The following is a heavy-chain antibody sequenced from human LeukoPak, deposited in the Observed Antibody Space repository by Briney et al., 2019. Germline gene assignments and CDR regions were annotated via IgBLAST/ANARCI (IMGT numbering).Heavy chain of an antibody. CDR3: ARERVITMVRGVIPYYYYYYMDV. D-gene: IGHD3-10*01. Sequence: GGSLRLSCAASGFTFSGSAMHWVRQASGKGLEWVGRIRSKANSYATAYAASVKGRFTISRDDSKNTAYLQMNSLKTEDTAVYYCARERVITMVRGVIPYYYYYYMDVWGKGTTVTVSS. CDR2: IRSKANSYAT. V-gene: IGHV3-73*01. CDR1: GFTFSGSA. J-gene: IGHJ6*03.